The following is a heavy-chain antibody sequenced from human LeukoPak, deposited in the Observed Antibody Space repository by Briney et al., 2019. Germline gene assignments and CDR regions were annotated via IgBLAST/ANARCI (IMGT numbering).Heavy chain of an antibody. CDR3: SGCSSTSCSSLYMDV. CDR2: IKSETDGGTT. D-gene: IGHD2-2*01. Sequence: GGSLRLSCAASGFTFSSYDMTWVRQAPGKGLEWVGRIKSETDGGTTDYAAPVKGRFTISRDDSKSTLYLQMNSLKTEDTAVYYCSGCSSTSCSSLYMDVWGKGTTVTVSS. J-gene: IGHJ6*03. CDR1: GFTFSSYD. V-gene: IGHV3-15*01.